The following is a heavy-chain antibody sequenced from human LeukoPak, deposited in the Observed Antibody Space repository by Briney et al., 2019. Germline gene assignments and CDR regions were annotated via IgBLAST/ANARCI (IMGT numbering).Heavy chain of an antibody. V-gene: IGHV4-34*01. CDR2: INHSGST. CDR3: ARENGYSSRWAYYYYGMDV. J-gene: IGHJ6*02. Sequence: SETLSLTCAVYGGSFSGYYWSWIRQPPGKGLEWIGEINHSGSTNYNPSLKSRVTISVDTSKNQFSLKLSSVTAADTAVYYCARENGYSSRWAYYYYGMDVWGQGTTVTVSS. CDR1: GGSFSGYY. D-gene: IGHD6-13*01.